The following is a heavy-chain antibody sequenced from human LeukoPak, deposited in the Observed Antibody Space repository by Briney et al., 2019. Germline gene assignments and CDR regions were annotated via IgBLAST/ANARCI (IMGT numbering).Heavy chain of an antibody. CDR2: INPNTGDP. D-gene: IGHD4-17*01. CDR3: ARKGADYGDYDY. V-gene: IGHV1-2*02. CDR1: GYTFSGYY. Sequence: ASLKISCKASGYTFSGYYMHWVRQAPGQGLEWMGWINPNTGDPYYAQKFQGRVTMTRDTSISTDYMELSTLRSDDTAVYYCARKGADYGDYDYWGQGTLVTVSS. J-gene: IGHJ4*02.